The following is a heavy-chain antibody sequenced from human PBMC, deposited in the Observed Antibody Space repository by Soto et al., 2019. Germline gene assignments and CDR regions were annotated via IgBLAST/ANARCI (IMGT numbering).Heavy chain of an antibody. CDR3: AREYSSSSQYLYFDV. Sequence: QVQLVQSGAEVKKPGSSVKVSCKVSGGIFSSYAIGWVRQAPGQGLEWMAGIIPITGTTNRVQKFQGRVTVTADESTTTVYMELSSLTAEDTAVYYCAREYSSSSQYLYFDVWGRGTLVTVSS. CDR2: IIPITGTT. J-gene: IGHJ2*01. CDR1: GGIFSSYA. D-gene: IGHD6-6*01. V-gene: IGHV1-69*01.